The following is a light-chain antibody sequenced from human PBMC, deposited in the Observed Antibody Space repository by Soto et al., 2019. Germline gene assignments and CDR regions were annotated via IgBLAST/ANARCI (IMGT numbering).Light chain of an antibody. CDR3: QQYNDWPRT. J-gene: IGKJ5*01. CDR1: QLFSSN. Sequence: EIVLTQSPATQSVSPGESVTLSCRASQLFSSNLAWYQRRPGQAPRLLIYCSSTRATGVPARFSGSASGTEITLTISSLQSEDFGVYYCQQYNDWPRTFGQGTRLEIK. CDR2: CSS. V-gene: IGKV3-15*01.